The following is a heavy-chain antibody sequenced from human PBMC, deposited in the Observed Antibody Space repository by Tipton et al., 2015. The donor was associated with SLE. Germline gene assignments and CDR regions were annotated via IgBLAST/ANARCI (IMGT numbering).Heavy chain of an antibody. CDR3: AKGDRWFDS. CDR2: IRYDGSKK. Sequence: LRLSCVVSGFTFSSYGMHWVRQAPGKGLEWVAFIRYDGSKKDHADSVKGRFTISRDNSKNTLYLQMNSLRREDTAVYYCAKGDRWFDSWGQGTLVTVSS. V-gene: IGHV3-30*02. D-gene: IGHD3-16*01. CDR1: GFTFSSYG. J-gene: IGHJ5*01.